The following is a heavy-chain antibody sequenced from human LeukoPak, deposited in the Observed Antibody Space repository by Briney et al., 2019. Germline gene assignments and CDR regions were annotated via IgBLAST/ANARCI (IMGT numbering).Heavy chain of an antibody. CDR3: ASVDSSSWYLDN. J-gene: IGHJ4*02. V-gene: IGHV3-33*01. CDR1: GLTFSSYG. CDR2: IWYDGSKK. Sequence: GGSLRLSCAASGLTFSSYGMHWVRQAAGKGLEWVAVIWYDGSKKYYADSVKGRFTISRDNSKNTLYLQMNSLRGDDTAMYHCASVDSSSWYLDNWGQGTLVTVSS. D-gene: IGHD6-13*01.